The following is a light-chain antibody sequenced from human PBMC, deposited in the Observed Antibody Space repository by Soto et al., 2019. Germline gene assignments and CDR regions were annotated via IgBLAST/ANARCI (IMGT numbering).Light chain of an antibody. Sequence: SALTQPASVSGSPGQSITISCTGTSSDVGSYNFVSWYQQLPGKAPKLMIYEVSNRPSGVSNRFSGSKSGNTASLTISGLQAEDEADYYCSSYTTSSNYVFGSGMKVA. V-gene: IGLV2-14*01. J-gene: IGLJ1*01. CDR3: SSYTTSSNYV. CDR2: EVS. CDR1: SSDVGSYNF.